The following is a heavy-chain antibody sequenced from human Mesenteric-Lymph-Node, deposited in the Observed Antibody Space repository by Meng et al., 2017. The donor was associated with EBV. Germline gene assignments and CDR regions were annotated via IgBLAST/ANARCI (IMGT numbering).Heavy chain of an antibody. D-gene: IGHD6-19*01. CDR3: ARDSRGMYYFDY. CDR2: IYYSGST. CDR1: GGSISSSSYS. Sequence: QVQLQESGPGLVKPSETLSLTCNVSGGSISSSSYSWGWIRQPPGKGLEWIDIIYYSGSTYYNPSLKSRVTISVDTSKNQFYLKLSSVTAADTAVYYCARDSRGMYYFDYWSQGTLVTVSS. V-gene: IGHV4-39*07. J-gene: IGHJ4*02.